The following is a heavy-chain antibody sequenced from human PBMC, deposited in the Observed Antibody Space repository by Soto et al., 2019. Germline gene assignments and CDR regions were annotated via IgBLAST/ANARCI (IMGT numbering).Heavy chain of an antibody. CDR1: GFTFSSYA. CDR2: ISGSGGST. V-gene: IGHV3-23*01. Sequence: EVQLLESGGGLVQPGGSLRLSCAASGFTFSSYAMSWVRQAPGKGLEWVSAISGSGGSTYYADSVKGRFTISRDNSKNTLYLQTNRMRAEDTAVYYCAKAHSSSWYSFLDYWGQGTLVTVSS. J-gene: IGHJ4*02. D-gene: IGHD6-13*01. CDR3: AKAHSSSWYSFLDY.